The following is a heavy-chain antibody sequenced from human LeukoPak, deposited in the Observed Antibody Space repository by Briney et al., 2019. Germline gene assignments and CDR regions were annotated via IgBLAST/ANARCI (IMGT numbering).Heavy chain of an antibody. CDR3: ATRNYGDSYGAFDI. J-gene: IGHJ3*02. D-gene: IGHD4-17*01. CDR1: GFTFSDYY. CDR2: ISSSGSTI. Sequence: GGSLRLSCAASGFTFSDYYMSWIRQAPGKGLEWVSYISSSGSTIYYADSVKGRFTTSRDNAKNSLYLQMNSLRAEDTAVYYRATRNYGDSYGAFDIWGQGTMVTVSS. V-gene: IGHV3-11*04.